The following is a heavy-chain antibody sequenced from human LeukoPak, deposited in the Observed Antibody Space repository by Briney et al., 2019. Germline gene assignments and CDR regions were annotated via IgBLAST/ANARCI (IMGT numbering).Heavy chain of an antibody. J-gene: IGHJ4*02. CDR1: GLTFNNYA. CDR3: AKSVGWVKYYFDY. V-gene: IGHV3-23*01. Sequence: GGSLRLSCAASGLTFNNYAMSCVRQAPGKGLEWVSDISGSGGVTHYADSVKGRFTISTDNSKNTLYLQMNSLRAEDTAVYYCAKSVGWVKYYFDYWGQGTLVTVSS. D-gene: IGHD6-19*01. CDR2: ISGSGGVT.